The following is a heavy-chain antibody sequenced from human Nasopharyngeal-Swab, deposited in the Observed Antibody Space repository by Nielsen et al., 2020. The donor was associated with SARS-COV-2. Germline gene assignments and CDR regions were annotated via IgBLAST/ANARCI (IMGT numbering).Heavy chain of an antibody. CDR3: ASYGDYYDSSGS. CDR1: GYTFTGYY. J-gene: IGHJ5*02. D-gene: IGHD3-22*01. CDR2: INPNSGGT. Sequence: ASVKVSCKASGYTFTGYYMHWVRQAPGQGLEWMGRINPNSGGTNYAQKFRGRVTMTRDTSISTAYMELSRLRSDDTAVYYCASYGDYYDSSGSWGRGTLVTVSS. V-gene: IGHV1-2*06.